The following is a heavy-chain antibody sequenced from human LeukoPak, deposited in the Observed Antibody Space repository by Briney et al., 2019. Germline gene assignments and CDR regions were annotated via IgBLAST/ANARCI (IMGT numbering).Heavy chain of an antibody. J-gene: IGHJ4*02. CDR2: IFYSGST. D-gene: IGHD3-22*01. CDR3: AREGNDSSGYAPYYFDY. CDR1: GGSISTSSYY. Sequence: SETLSLTCTVSGGSISTSSYYWGWVRQPPGKGLEWIGNIFYSGSTYYSPSLKSRVTISLDTSRNQFSLKLNSVTAADTAVYYFAREGNDSSGYAPYYFDYWGQGTLVTVSS. V-gene: IGHV4-39*07.